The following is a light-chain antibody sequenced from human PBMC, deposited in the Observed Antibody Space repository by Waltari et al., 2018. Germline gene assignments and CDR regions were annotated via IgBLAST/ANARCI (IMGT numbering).Light chain of an antibody. J-gene: IGKJ5*01. CDR2: AAS. Sequence: EIVLTQSPGTLSLSPGERATLSCRASQSVSSIYLGWYQQKPGQAPRLLIYAASSRATGIPDRFSGSGSGTDFTLTISRLEPEDFAVYYCQQYGSSSPITFGQGTRLEIK. CDR1: QSVSSIY. CDR3: QQYGSSSPIT. V-gene: IGKV3-20*01.